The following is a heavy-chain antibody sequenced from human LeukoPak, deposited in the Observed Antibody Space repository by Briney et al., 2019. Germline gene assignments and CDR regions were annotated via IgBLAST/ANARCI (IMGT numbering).Heavy chain of an antibody. CDR2: INHSGST. CDR3: ARGYSGYGGYYYYGMDV. CDR1: GGSFSGYY. V-gene: IGHV4-34*01. J-gene: IGHJ6*01. D-gene: IGHD5-12*01. Sequence: SETLSLTCAVYGGSFSGYYWSWIRQPPGKGLEWFGEINHSGSTNYNPSLKSRVTISVDTSKNQFSLKLSSVTAADTAVYYCARGYSGYGGYYYYGMDVWGKGTTVTVSS.